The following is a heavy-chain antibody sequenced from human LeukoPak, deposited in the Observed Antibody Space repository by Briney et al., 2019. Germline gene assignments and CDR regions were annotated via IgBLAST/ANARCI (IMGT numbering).Heavy chain of an antibody. CDR2: IIPIFGTA. CDR1: GGTFSSYA. D-gene: IGHD3-22*01. J-gene: IGHJ4*02. Sequence: SVKVSCKASGGTFSSYAISWVRQAPGQGLEWMGGIIPIFGTADYAQKFQGRVTITADESTSTAYMELSSLRSEDAAVYYCARGQAYCYDSSGYYYWGQGTLVTVSS. CDR3: ARGQAYCYDSSGYYY. V-gene: IGHV1-69*13.